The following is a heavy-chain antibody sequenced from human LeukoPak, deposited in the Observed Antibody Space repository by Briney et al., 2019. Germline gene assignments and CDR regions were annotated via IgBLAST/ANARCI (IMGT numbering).Heavy chain of an antibody. V-gene: IGHV3-66*01. D-gene: IGHD7-27*01. CDR1: GFNVSSNY. CDR2: IYSGGST. CDR3: ARASPWGMGLDY. J-gene: IGHJ4*02. Sequence: GGSLRLSCAASGFNVSSNYMSWVRQAPGKGLAWVSVIYSGGSTYYADSVKGRFTISRDNSKNTLYPQMNSLRAEDTAVYYCARASPWGMGLDYWGQGTLVTVSS.